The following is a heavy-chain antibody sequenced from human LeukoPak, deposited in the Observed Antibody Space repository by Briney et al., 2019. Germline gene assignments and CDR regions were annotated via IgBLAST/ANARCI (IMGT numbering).Heavy chain of an antibody. CDR3: ARVPGGLLWFGELSNWYFDL. CDR1: GGTFSSYA. D-gene: IGHD3-10*01. CDR2: IIPIFDTA. Sequence: SVKVSCKASGGTFSSYAISWVRQAPGQGLEWMGGIIPIFDTANYAQKFQDRVTITADESTSTAYMELSSLRSEDTAVYYCARVPGGLLWFGELSNWYFDLWGRGTLVTVSS. V-gene: IGHV1-69*01. J-gene: IGHJ2*01.